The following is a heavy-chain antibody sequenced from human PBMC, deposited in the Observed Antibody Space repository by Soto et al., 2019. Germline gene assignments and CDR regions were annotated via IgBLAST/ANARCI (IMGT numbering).Heavy chain of an antibody. D-gene: IGHD3-22*01. V-gene: IGHV3-21*01. CDR1: GFTFSSYS. J-gene: IGHJ4*02. CDR2: ISSSSSYI. Sequence: GGSLRLSCAASGFTFSSYSMNWVRQAPGKGLEWVSSISSSSSYIYYADSVKGRFTISRDNAKNSLYLQMNSLRAEDTAVCYCARDGGIITMIVVARQFDYWGQGTLVTVSS. CDR3: ARDGGIITMIVVARQFDY.